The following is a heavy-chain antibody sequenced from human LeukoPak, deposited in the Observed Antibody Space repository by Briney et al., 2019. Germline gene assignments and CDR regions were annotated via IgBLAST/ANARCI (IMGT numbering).Heavy chain of an antibody. D-gene: IGHD2-15*01. J-gene: IGHJ4*02. Sequence: SETLSLTCTVSGGSISSYYWSWIRQPPGKGLEWIGYIYYSGKTNYNPSLKSRVTISVDTSKNQFSLKLSSVTAADTAVYYCARVVAMAGVPVYWGQGTLVTVSS. CDR2: IYYSGKT. V-gene: IGHV4-59*01. CDR1: GGSISSYY. CDR3: ARVVAMAGVPVY.